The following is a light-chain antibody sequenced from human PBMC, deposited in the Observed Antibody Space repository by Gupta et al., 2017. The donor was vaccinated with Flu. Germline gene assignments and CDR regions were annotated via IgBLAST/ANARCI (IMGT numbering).Light chain of an antibody. CDR3: KQRLQLPVT. CDR2: EAS. CDR1: QRRRHTDGQNY. Sequence: VTPGKSASISCNTSQRRRHTDGQNYLDWYVQKPGQPPQLLIFEASTRDSGVPDSFSGRGSGTDFTLKISRGEAEDVGVYYCKQRLQLPVTFGRGTKVDIK. J-gene: IGKJ4*01. V-gene: IGKV2D-29*01.